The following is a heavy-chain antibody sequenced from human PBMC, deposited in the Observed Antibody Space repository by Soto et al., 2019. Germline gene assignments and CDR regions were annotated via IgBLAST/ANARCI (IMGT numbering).Heavy chain of an antibody. CDR2: ISGSGGST. CDR3: ATRKYYYDSSGYYYRRGFDY. Sequence: EVQLLESGGGLVQPGGSLRLSCAASGFTFSSYAMSWVRQAPGKGLEWVSAISGSGGSTYYADSVKGRFTISRDNSKNTLYLQMNSLRAEDTAVYYCATRKYYYDSSGYYYRRGFDYWGQGTLVTVSS. V-gene: IGHV3-23*01. J-gene: IGHJ4*02. CDR1: GFTFSSYA. D-gene: IGHD3-22*01.